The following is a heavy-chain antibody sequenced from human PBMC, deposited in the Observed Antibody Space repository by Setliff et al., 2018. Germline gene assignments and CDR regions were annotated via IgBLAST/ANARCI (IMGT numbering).Heavy chain of an antibody. CDR2: IYHSGST. V-gene: IGHV4-38-2*02. J-gene: IGHJ4*02. CDR3: TRDFWPESSGFAFGQ. D-gene: IGHD3-22*01. CDR1: GYSISSGYY. Sequence: ASETLSLTCAVSGYSISSGYYWGWIRQPPGKGLEWIGSIYHSGSTYHNPSLKSRVTISVDTSKNQFSLKLSSVTAADTAVYYCTRDFWPESSGFAFGQWGQGTLVTVSS.